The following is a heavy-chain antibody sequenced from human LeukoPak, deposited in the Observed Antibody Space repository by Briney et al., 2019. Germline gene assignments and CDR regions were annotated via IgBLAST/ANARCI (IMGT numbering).Heavy chain of an antibody. Sequence: GGSLRLSCAGSGFTFSTYWMHWARQAPGKGLVWVSRINSDGSGTGYADSVKGRFTVSRDNAKDSLYLQMNSLRAEDTAVYYCARAPYCIGGSCRFDYWGQGTLVTVSS. CDR1: GFTFSTYW. J-gene: IGHJ4*02. CDR2: INSDGSGT. CDR3: ARAPYCIGGSCRFDY. V-gene: IGHV3-74*01. D-gene: IGHD2-15*01.